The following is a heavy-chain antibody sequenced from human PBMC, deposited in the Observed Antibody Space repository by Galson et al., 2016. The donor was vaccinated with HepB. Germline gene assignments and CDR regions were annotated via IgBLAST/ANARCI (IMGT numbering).Heavy chain of an antibody. CDR1: GCTFSRYT. CDR3: ASRHSGWYYFDY. D-gene: IGHD6-19*01. J-gene: IGHJ4*02. V-gene: IGHV3-30-3*01. CDR2: ISSDGSKE. Sequence: SLRLSCAASGCTFSRYTMHWVRQAPGKGLEWVAVISSDGSKEYYADSVKGRFTISRDNSRNTLYLQMNSLRAEDTAVYYCASRHSGWYYFDYWGQGTLVTVSS.